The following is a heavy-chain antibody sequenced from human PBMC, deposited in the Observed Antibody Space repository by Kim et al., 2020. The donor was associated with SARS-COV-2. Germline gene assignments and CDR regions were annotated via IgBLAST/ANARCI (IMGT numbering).Heavy chain of an antibody. CDR3: ASSNVYGYYYDSSGYCPFDY. Sequence: GGSLRLSCAASGFTFSSYWMHWVRQAPGKGLVWVSRINSDGSSTSYADSVKGRFTISRDNAKNTLYLQMNSLRAEDTAVYYCASSNVYGYYYDSSGYCPFDYWGQGTLVTVSS. CDR1: GFTFSSYW. CDR2: INSDGSST. V-gene: IGHV3-74*01. D-gene: IGHD3-22*01. J-gene: IGHJ4*02.